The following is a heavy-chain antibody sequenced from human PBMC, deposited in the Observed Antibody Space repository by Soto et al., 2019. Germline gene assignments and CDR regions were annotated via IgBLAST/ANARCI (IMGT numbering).Heavy chain of an antibody. CDR3: ARDGVADDAFDI. V-gene: IGHV3-48*02. Sequence: PGGSLRLSCAASGFTFSSYSMNWVRQAPGRGLEWVSYISSSSSTIYYADSVKGRFTISRDNAKNSLYLQMNSPRDEDTAVYYCARDGVADDAFDIWGQGTMVTVSS. J-gene: IGHJ3*02. CDR2: ISSSSSTI. CDR1: GFTFSSYS.